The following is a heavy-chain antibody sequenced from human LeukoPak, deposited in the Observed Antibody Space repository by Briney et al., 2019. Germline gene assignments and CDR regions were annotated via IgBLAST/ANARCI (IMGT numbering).Heavy chain of an antibody. D-gene: IGHD1-20*01. J-gene: IGHJ6*03. CDR1: GGSFSGYY. V-gene: IGHV4-34*01. Sequence: SETLSLTCAVYGGSFSGYYWSWIRQPPGKGLEWIGEINHSGSTNYNPSLKSRVTTSVDTSKNQFSLKLSSVTAADTAVYYCARAWGNQSKYRNTARNGNDNYYYMDVWGKGTTVTVSS. CDR2: INHSGST. CDR3: ARAWGNQSKYRNTARNGNDNYYYMDV.